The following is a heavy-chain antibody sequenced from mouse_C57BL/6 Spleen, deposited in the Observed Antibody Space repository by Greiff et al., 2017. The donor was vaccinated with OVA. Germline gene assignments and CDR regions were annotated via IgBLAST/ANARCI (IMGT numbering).Heavy chain of an antibody. D-gene: IGHD1-1*01. J-gene: IGHJ2*01. CDR2: IDPSDSYT. CDR3: ARVTTVVAYYFDD. Sequence: QVQLQQPGAELVMPGASVKLSCKASGYTFTSYWMHWVKQRPGQGLEWIGEIDPSDSYTNYNQKFKGKSTLTVDTSSSTAYMQLSSLTSEDSAVYYCARVTTVVAYYFDDWGQGTTLTVSS. CDR1: GYTFTSYW. V-gene: IGHV1-69*01.